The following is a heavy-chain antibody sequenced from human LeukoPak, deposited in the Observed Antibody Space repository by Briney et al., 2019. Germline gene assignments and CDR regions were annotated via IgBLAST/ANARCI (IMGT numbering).Heavy chain of an antibody. Sequence: GGSLRLSCAASGFTFSSYSMNWVRQAPGKGLEWVSYISSSSSTIYYADSVKGRFTISRDNAKNSLYLQMNSLRAEDTAVYYCARVPGNVGARGLRAFDIWGQGTMVTVSS. CDR3: ARVPGNVGARGLRAFDI. J-gene: IGHJ3*02. V-gene: IGHV3-48*04. D-gene: IGHD1-26*01. CDR2: ISSSSSTI. CDR1: GFTFSSYS.